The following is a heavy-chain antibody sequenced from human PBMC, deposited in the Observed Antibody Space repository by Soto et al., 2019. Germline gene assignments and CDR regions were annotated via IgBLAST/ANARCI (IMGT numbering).Heavy chain of an antibody. Sequence: GGSLRLSCAASEFTFSSYAMSWVRQAPGKGLEWVSAISGSGGSTYYADSVKGRFTISRDNSKNTLYLQMNSLRAEDTAVYYCAKDSGYSGYDFAHDFDYWGQGTLVTVSS. V-gene: IGHV3-23*01. CDR3: AKDSGYSGYDFAHDFDY. D-gene: IGHD5-12*01. CDR2: ISGSGGST. J-gene: IGHJ4*02. CDR1: EFTFSSYA.